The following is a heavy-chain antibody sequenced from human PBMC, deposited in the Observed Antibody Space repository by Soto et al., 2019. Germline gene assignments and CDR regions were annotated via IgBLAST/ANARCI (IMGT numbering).Heavy chain of an antibody. CDR1: GYTFTSYA. V-gene: IGHV1-3*01. CDR2: INAGNGNT. CDR3: ARGYCTNGVCYTILDY. Sequence: QVQLVQSGAEVKKPGASVKVSCKASGYTFTSYAMHWVRQAPGQRLEWMGWINAGNGNTKYSQKFQGRVTITRDTSAGTAYMELSSLRSEDTAVYYCARGYCTNGVCYTILDYWGQGTLVTVSS. J-gene: IGHJ4*02. D-gene: IGHD2-8*01.